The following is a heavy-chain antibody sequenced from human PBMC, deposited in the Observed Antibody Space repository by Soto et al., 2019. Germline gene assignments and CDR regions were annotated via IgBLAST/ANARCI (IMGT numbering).Heavy chain of an antibody. Sequence: SETLSLTCTVSGGSINNYYWTWIRQPPGKGLEWIGYVYYTGSTSYNPSLKSRVTISLDTSMDQFSLTLNSVTAADTAMYFCARYSPPKKSYDSNPGWFDPWGQGTLVTVSS. CDR1: GGSINNYY. J-gene: IGHJ5*02. D-gene: IGHD3-22*01. CDR3: ARYSPPKKSYDSNPGWFDP. V-gene: IGHV4-59*01. CDR2: VYYTGST.